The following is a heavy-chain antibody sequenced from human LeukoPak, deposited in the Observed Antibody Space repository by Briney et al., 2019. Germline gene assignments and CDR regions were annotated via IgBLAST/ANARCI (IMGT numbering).Heavy chain of an antibody. J-gene: IGHJ5*02. CDR3: ARGRPSSGWYNNWFDP. V-gene: IGHV4-34*01. CDR2: INHSGST. D-gene: IGHD6-19*01. Sequence: PSETLSLTCAVYGGSFSGYYWSWIRQPPGKGLEWIGEINHSGSTNYNPSLESRVTISVDTSKNQFSLKLSSVTAADTAVYYCARGRPSSGWYNNWFDPWGQGTLVTVSS. CDR1: GGSFSGYY.